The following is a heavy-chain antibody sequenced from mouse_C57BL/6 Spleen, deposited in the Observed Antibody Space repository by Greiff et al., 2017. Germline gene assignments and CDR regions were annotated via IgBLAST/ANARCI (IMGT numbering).Heavy chain of an antibody. CDR3: ARPYDGYYGGFAY. CDR2: INPNNGGT. J-gene: IGHJ3*01. D-gene: IGHD2-3*01. V-gene: IGHV1-53*01. CDR1: GYTFTSYW. Sequence: QVQLQQPGTELVKPGASVKLSCKASGYTFTSYWMHWVKQRPGQGLEWIGDINPNNGGTIYNQKFKGKATLTVDKSSSTAYMELRSLTSEDTAVYYCARPYDGYYGGFAYWGQGTLVTVSA.